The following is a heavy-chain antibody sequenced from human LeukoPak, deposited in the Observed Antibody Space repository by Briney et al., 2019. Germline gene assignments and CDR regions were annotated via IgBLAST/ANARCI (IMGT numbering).Heavy chain of an antibody. Sequence: ASVNVSCKASGYTFTFYYMHWVRQAPGQGLEWMGWINPNSGGTNYAQKFQGRVTMTRDTSISTAYMELSRLRSDDTAVYYCARKIFEITMVRDGYFDYWGQGTLVTVSS. CDR2: INPNSGGT. D-gene: IGHD3-10*01. V-gene: IGHV1-2*02. J-gene: IGHJ4*02. CDR1: GYTFTFYY. CDR3: ARKIFEITMVRDGYFDY.